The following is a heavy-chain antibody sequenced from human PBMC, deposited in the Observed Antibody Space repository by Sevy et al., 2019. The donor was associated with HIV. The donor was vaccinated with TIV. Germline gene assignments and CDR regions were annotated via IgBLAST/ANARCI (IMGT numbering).Heavy chain of an antibody. D-gene: IGHD3-22*01. J-gene: IGHJ4*02. CDR1: GFTFSNAW. Sequence: GGSLRLSCAASGFTFSNAWMSWVRQAPGKGLEWVGRIKSKTDGGTTDDAAPVKGRFTISRDDSKNTLYLQMNSLKTEDTAVYYCTTTRYYYDSSGYPGWGQGTLVTVSS. CDR3: TTTRYYYDSSGYPG. CDR2: IKSKTDGGTT. V-gene: IGHV3-15*01.